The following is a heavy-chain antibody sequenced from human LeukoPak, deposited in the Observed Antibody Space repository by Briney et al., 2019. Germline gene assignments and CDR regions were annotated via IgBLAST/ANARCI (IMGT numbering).Heavy chain of an antibody. V-gene: IGHV4-30-2*01. CDR3: AGGGDYFEFDP. CDR2: IYHSGST. Sequence: SETLSLTCAVSGASISSGGYSWSWIRQPPGKGLEWIGYIYHSGSTYYNPSLKSRVTISVDRSKNQFSLKLSSVTAADTAMYYCAGGGDYFEFDPWGQGTLVTVSS. J-gene: IGHJ5*02. CDR1: GASISSGGYS. D-gene: IGHD5-12*01.